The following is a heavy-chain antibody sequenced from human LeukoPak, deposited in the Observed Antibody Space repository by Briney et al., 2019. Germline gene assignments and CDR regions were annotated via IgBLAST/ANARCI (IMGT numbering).Heavy chain of an antibody. CDR1: RGSISSYY. J-gene: IGHJ6*03. V-gene: IGHV4-4*07. Sequence: SETLSLTCTVSRGSISSYYWSWIRQPAGKGLEWIGRIYTSGSTNYNPSLKSRVTMSEDTSKNQFSLKLSSVTAADTAVYYCARDLRPGYQLLPRDYYYYMDVWGKGTTVTVSS. CDR2: IYTSGST. CDR3: ARDLRPGYQLLPRDYYYYMDV. D-gene: IGHD2-2*01.